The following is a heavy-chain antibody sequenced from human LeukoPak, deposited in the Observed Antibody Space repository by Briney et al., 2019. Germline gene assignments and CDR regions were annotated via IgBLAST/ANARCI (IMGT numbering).Heavy chain of an antibody. CDR2: ISSSSSYI. V-gene: IGHV3-21*01. D-gene: IGHD6-6*01. CDR1: GFTFSSYS. J-gene: IGHJ4*02. CDR3: ARGGSVAARPDY. Sequence: GGSLRLSCAASGFTFSSYSMNWVRQAPGKGLEWVSSISSSSSYIYYADSVKGRFTISRDNAKNSLYLQMNGLRAEDTAVDYCARGGSVAARPDYWGQGTLVTVSS.